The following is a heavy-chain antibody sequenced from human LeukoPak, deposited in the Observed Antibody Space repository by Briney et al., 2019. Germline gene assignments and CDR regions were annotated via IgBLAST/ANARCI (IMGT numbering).Heavy chain of an antibody. D-gene: IGHD2-2*01. Sequence: GGSLRLSCAASGFTFSRCWMSWVRQAPGKGLEWVANIHQDGSDKYYVDSVKGRVTISRDNAKNSLYLQMNSLRAEDTAVYYCAKDRFGVPLDYWGQGTLVTVSS. J-gene: IGHJ4*02. CDR1: GFTFSRCW. V-gene: IGHV3-7*03. CDR2: IHQDGSDK. CDR3: AKDRFGVPLDY.